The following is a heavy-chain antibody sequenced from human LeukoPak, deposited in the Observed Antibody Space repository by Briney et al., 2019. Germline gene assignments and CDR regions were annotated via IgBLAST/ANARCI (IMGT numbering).Heavy chain of an antibody. Sequence: GGSLRLSCAASGFTFSSYWMSWVRQAPGKGLEWVSVIYSGGSTYYADSVKGRFTISRDNSKNTLYLQMNSLRAEDTAVYYCASPMVRGVDAFDIWGQGTMVTVSS. CDR1: GFTFSSYW. V-gene: IGHV3-66*01. CDR3: ASPMVRGVDAFDI. CDR2: IYSGGST. J-gene: IGHJ3*02. D-gene: IGHD3-10*01.